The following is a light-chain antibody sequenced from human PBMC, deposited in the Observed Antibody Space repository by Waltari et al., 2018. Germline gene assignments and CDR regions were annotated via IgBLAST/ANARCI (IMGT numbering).Light chain of an antibody. V-gene: IGLV2-23*02. Sequence: QSALTQPASVSGSPGQSITVSCTGTSSDVGSYNLVSWYQQHPGKAPTLLIFEVSQLPSGISNRFSGSKSGNTASLTVSGLQAEDGADYYCSAYAGNRSVVFGGGTKLTVL. CDR3: SAYAGNRSVV. CDR2: EVS. J-gene: IGLJ2*01. CDR1: SSDVGSYNL.